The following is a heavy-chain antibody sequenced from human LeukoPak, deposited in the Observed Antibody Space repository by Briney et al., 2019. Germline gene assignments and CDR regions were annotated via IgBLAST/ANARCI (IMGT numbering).Heavy chain of an antibody. Sequence: GGSLRLSCAASGFTFSSYAMSGVRQAPGKGLEWVSAISGSGGSTYYADSVKGRFTISRDNSKNTLYLQMNSLRAEDTAVYYCAKDRNFYDSSGYYFFDYWGQGTLVTVTS. V-gene: IGHV3-23*01. D-gene: IGHD3-22*01. CDR3: AKDRNFYDSSGYYFFDY. CDR1: GFTFSSYA. CDR2: ISGSGGST. J-gene: IGHJ4*02.